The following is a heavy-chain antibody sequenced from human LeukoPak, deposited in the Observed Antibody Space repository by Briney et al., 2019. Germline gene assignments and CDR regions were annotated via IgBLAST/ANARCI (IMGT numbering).Heavy chain of an antibody. CDR2: IIPIFGTA. J-gene: IGHJ4*02. CDR1: GGTFSSYA. D-gene: IGHD1-26*01. V-gene: IGHV1-69*13. Sequence: GASVKVSCKASGGTFSSYAISWVRQAPGQGLEWMGGIIPIFGTANYAQKFQGRVTITADESTSTAYMELSSLRSEDTAVYYCARSVGSYSLSVYWGQGTLVTVSS. CDR3: ARSVGSYSLSVY.